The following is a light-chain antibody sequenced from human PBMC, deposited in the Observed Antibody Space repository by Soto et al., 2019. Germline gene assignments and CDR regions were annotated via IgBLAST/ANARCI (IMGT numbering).Light chain of an antibody. CDR2: RIF. CDR1: QSVNGF. CDR3: LQPYAWPWT. J-gene: IGKJ1*01. V-gene: IGKV3-15*01. Sequence: EIVMTQSPGTLSVFPGESVTLSCRASQSVNGFLDWFQHKPGQAPRLVLKRIFIRAIGVPARFSGSGSETEFTLTISGLQSEDSGVYYCLQPYAWPWTFGQGTKVEIK.